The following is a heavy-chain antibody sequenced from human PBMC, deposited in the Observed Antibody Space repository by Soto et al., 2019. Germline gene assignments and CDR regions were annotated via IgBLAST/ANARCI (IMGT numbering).Heavy chain of an antibody. CDR3: SQGVTNWFDP. CDR1: GFTFSSFA. Sequence: VQLLESGGGMVQPGGSLRLSCAASGFTFSSFAMNWVRQAPGKGLEWVSGISGSGGSTYYADSVKGRFTVSRDNSKNTLYLQINSLRAEDTAVYYCSQGVTNWFDPWGQGTLLTVSS. J-gene: IGHJ5*02. CDR2: ISGSGGST. V-gene: IGHV3-23*01.